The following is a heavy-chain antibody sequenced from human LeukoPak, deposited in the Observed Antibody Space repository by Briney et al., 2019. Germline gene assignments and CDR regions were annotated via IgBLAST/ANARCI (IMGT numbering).Heavy chain of an antibody. D-gene: IGHD6-19*01. V-gene: IGHV3-21*01. Sequence: GGSLRLSCAASGFTFSTYSMNWVRQAPGKGLEGVSSITISSTYIYYADAVKGRFTISRDNAKNSLYLQMNSLRAEDTAVYYCARDPSSGWYLKGWFDPWGQGTLVTVSS. J-gene: IGHJ5*02. CDR2: ITISSTYI. CDR1: GFTFSTYS. CDR3: ARDPSSGWYLKGWFDP.